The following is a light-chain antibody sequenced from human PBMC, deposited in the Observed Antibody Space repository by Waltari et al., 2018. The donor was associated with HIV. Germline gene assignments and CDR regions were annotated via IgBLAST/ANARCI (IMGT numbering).Light chain of an antibody. J-gene: IGLJ2*01. Sequence: QSALTQPPSVSGSPGQSITISCTGTTSDVGSYNLVSWFQQFPGKAPKLSICEVNRRPSGISNRFSGSKSGNTAALTISGLQAEDEAHYYCCSYAGSGTSDVLFGGGTKLTVL. CDR2: EVN. CDR1: TSDVGSYNL. V-gene: IGLV2-23*02. CDR3: CSYAGSGTSDVL.